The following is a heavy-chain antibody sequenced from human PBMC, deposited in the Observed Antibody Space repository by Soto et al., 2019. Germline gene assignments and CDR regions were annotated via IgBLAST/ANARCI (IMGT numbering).Heavy chain of an antibody. Sequence: QVQLVESGGGVVQPGRSLRVSCAASGFTFSIYAMHWVRQAPGTGLEWVAVISYDGTKTYYADSVKGRFTISRDKSKNAVYLQRNSLRDEDTAVYYCAIDRGPRRQWLIAPFDYWGQGNVVTVPP. D-gene: IGHD6-19*01. CDR2: ISYDGTKT. CDR3: AIDRGPRRQWLIAPFDY. J-gene: IGHJ4*02. CDR1: GFTFSIYA. V-gene: IGHV3-30*03.